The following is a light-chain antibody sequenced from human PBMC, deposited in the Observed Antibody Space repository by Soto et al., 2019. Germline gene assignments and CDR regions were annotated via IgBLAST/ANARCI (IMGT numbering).Light chain of an antibody. J-gene: IGLJ1*01. CDR2: EGS. Sequence: QSVLTQPASVSGSPGQSITISCTGTSSDAGSYNLVSWCQQHPGKAPKLMIYEGSKRPSGVSNRFSGSKSGNTASLTISGLQAEDEADYYCCSYAGSSTFPYVFGTGTKVTVL. CDR1: SSDAGSYNL. V-gene: IGLV2-23*01. CDR3: CSYAGSSTFPYV.